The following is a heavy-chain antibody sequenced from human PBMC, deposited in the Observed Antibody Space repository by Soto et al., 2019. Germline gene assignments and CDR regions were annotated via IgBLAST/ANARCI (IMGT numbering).Heavy chain of an antibody. CDR2: IIPIFGTA. CDR1: GGTFSSYA. V-gene: IGHV1-69*13. Sequence: SVKVSCKASGGTFSSYAISWVRQAPGQGLEWKGGIIPIFGTANYAQKFQGRVTITADESTSTAYMELSSLRSEDTAVYYCARMTYYYDSSGSMTDYWGQGTLVTVSS. CDR3: ARMTYYYDSSGSMTDY. D-gene: IGHD3-22*01. J-gene: IGHJ4*02.